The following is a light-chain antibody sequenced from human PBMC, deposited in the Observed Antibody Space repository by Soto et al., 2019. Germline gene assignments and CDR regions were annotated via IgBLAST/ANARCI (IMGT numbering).Light chain of an antibody. CDR2: LNSDGSH. CDR1: SGHSSYA. V-gene: IGLV4-69*01. J-gene: IGLJ2*01. CDR3: QTWGTGIVV. Sequence: QLALTQSPSASASLGASVKLTCTLSSGHSSYAIAWHQQQPEKGPRYLMKLNSDGSHSKGDGIPDRFSGSSSGAERYLTLSSLQSEDEADYYWQTWGTGIVVFGGGTKLTVL.